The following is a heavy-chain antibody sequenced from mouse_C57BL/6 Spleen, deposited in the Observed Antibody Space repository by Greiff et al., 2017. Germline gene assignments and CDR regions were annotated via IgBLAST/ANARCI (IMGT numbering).Heavy chain of an antibody. V-gene: IGHV5-12*01. CDR2: ISNGGGST. CDR3: ARHYGYDEYYAMDY. D-gene: IGHD2-2*01. Sequence: EVKLVESGGGLVQPGGSLKLSCAASGFTFSDYYMYWVRQTPEKRLEWVAYISNGGGSTYYPDTVKGRFTISRDNAKNTLYLQMSRLKSEDTAMYYCARHYGYDEYYAMDYWGQGTSVTVSS. CDR1: GFTFSDYY. J-gene: IGHJ4*01.